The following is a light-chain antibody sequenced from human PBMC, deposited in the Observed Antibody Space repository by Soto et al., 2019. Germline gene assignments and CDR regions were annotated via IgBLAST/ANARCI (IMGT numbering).Light chain of an antibody. J-gene: IGLJ2*01. CDR1: SSDVGTYNY. CDR3: CSYAGSYTPV. V-gene: IGLV2-11*01. CDR2: DVS. Sequence: QSALTQPRSVSGSPGQSVTISCTGTSSDVGTYNYVSWYQQHPGKAPKLMIYDVSQRPSGVPDRFSSSKSGNTASLTISGLQAEDESDYYCCSYAGSYTPVFGGGTKVTVL.